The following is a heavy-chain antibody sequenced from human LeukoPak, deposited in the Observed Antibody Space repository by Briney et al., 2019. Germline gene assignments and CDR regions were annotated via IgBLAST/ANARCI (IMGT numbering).Heavy chain of an antibody. V-gene: IGHV4-34*01. CDR3: ARALLSSSCSLDY. J-gene: IGHJ4*02. CDR2: INHSGST. Sequence: PSETLSLTCAVYGGSFSGYYWSWIRQPPGKGLEWIGEINHSGSTNYNPSLKSRVTISVDTSKNQFSLKLSSVTAADTAVYYCARALLSSSCSLDYWGQGTLVTVSS. CDR1: GGSFSGYY. D-gene: IGHD6-13*01.